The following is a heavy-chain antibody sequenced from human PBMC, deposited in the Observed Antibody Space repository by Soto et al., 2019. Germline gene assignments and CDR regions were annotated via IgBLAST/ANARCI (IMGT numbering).Heavy chain of an antibody. CDR1: GGSINSGGYF. Sequence: KPSGTLSLTCSVSGGSINSGGYFWSWIRQHPGKGLECIGYIYHSGITYYNPSLKSRVTISVDTSKNEFSLQLRSVTAADTAVYFCASFHNTSPGWLDPSCQGTLVTVSS. J-gene: IGHJ5*02. V-gene: IGHV4-31*03. CDR2: IYHSGIT. D-gene: IGHD1-20*01. CDR3: ASFHNTSPGWLDP.